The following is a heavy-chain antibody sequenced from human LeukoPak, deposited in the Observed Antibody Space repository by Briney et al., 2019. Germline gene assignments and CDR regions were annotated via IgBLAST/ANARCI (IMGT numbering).Heavy chain of an antibody. J-gene: IGHJ4*02. CDR3: VKGSSPSSYYFDY. CDR1: GFTLSGYA. CDR2: ISPNGAIT. Sequence: GGSLRLSCSASGFTLSGYAMHWVRQAPGKXXXXXSAISPNGAITKYADSVKGRFTISRDNSKNTLYLQMSSLRAEDTAVYYCVKGSSPSSYYFDYWGQGTLVTVSS. V-gene: IGHV3-64D*06.